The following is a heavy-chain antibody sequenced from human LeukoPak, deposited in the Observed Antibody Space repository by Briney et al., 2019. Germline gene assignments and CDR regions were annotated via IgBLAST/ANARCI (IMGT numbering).Heavy chain of an antibody. CDR3: ARAGDYGSIRYFQH. Sequence: PGGSLRLSCAASGFTFSSYIMNWVRQAPGKGLEWVSYISSSSSTIYYADSVKGRFTISRDNAKNSLYLQMNSLRAEDTAVYYCARAGDYGSIRYFQHWGQGTLVTVSS. CDR2: ISSSSSTI. CDR1: GFTFSSYI. V-gene: IGHV3-48*01. J-gene: IGHJ1*01. D-gene: IGHD4-17*01.